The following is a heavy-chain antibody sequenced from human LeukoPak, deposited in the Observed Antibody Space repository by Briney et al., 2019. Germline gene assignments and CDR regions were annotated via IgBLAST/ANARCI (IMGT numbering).Heavy chain of an antibody. D-gene: IGHD1-26*01. CDR2: SNEDGSTT. J-gene: IGHJ4*02. CDR3: VRDLGGRSGH. CDR1: GFTFSSNW. V-gene: IGHV3-74*01. Sequence: GGSLRLSCAASGFTFSSNWMHWVRQAPGKGLVWVSRSNEDGSTTNYADSVKGRFTISRDNAKTTLYLQMNSLTAEDTAVYYCVRDLGGRSGHWGQGTLVTVSS.